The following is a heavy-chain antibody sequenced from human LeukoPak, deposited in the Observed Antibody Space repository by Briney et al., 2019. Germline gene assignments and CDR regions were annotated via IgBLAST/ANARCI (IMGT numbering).Heavy chain of an antibody. J-gene: IGHJ5*02. CDR1: GGSFSGYY. D-gene: IGHD3-9*01. Sequence: SETLSLTCAVYGGSFSGYYWSWIRQPPGKGLEWIGEINHSGSTNYNPSLKSRVTISVDTSKNQFSLKLSSVTAADTAVYYCARTRPHDYDILTGYSVSDNWFDPWGQGTLVTVSS. CDR2: INHSGST. CDR3: ARTRPHDYDILTGYSVSDNWFDP. V-gene: IGHV4-34*01.